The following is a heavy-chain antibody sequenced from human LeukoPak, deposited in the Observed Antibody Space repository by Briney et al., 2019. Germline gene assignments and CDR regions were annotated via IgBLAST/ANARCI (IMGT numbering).Heavy chain of an antibody. J-gene: IGHJ4*02. Sequence: GASVKVSCKASGGTFSSYAISWVRQAPGQGLEWMGGIIPIFGTANYAQKFQGRVTITADESTSTAYMELSSLRSEDTAVYYCAKSVGDTMIVVVIYPLDYWGQGTLVTVSS. CDR1: GGTFSSYA. V-gene: IGHV1-69*13. D-gene: IGHD3-22*01. CDR2: IIPIFGTA. CDR3: AKSVGDTMIVVVIYPLDY.